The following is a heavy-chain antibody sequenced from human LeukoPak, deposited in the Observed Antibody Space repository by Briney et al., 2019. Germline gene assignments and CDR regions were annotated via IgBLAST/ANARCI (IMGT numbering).Heavy chain of an antibody. D-gene: IGHD3-22*01. CDR1: GFTFHDYA. CDR2: IRWNSGGI. CDR3: ANGDDSSGYYYTWTY. J-gene: IGHJ4*02. V-gene: IGHV3-9*01. Sequence: PGGSLRLSCAASGFTFHDYAMHWVRQAPGKGLEWVSGIRWNSGGIAYADSVKGRFTISRDNAKNSLYLQTNNLRAEDTALYYCANGDDSSGYYYTWTYWGQGTLVTVSS.